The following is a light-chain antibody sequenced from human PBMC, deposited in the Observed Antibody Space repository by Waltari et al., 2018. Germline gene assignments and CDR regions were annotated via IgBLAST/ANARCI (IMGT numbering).Light chain of an antibody. Sequence: QSALTQPASVSGSPGQSITISCTGTSSDVGNYNLVSWYQQHPGKAPKLMISAGSKRPSGVSNRFSGSKSGNMASLTISGLQAEDEADYYCCSYAGSSTYVFGTGTKVTVL. CDR1: SSDVGNYNL. J-gene: IGLJ1*01. V-gene: IGLV2-23*01. CDR2: AGS. CDR3: CSYAGSSTYV.